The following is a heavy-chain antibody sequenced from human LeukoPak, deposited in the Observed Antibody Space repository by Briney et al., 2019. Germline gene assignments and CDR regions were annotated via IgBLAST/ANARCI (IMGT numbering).Heavy chain of an antibody. V-gene: IGHV3-48*03. CDR1: GFTFSSSA. CDR2: ISSSGSTI. D-gene: IGHD3-22*01. Sequence: PGGSLRLSCAASGFTFSSSAMSWVRQAPGKGLEWVSYISSSGSTIYYADSVKGRFTISRDNAKNSLYLQMNSLRAEDTAVYYCARVYAYYYDSSGYRNDAFDIWGQGTMVTVSS. CDR3: ARVYAYYYDSSGYRNDAFDI. J-gene: IGHJ3*02.